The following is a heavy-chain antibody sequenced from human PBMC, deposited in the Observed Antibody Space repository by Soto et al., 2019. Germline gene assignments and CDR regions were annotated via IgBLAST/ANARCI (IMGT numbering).Heavy chain of an antibody. J-gene: IGHJ6*02. CDR2: IDDDGSST. V-gene: IGHV3-74*01. Sequence: GGSLRLSCAASGFDFSSHWMHWVRQAPGKGLEWVSRIDDDGSSTRYADSVKGRFTISRDNAKNIVYLEMTSLRTEDTAVYFCARRLELPLGASLYYYGMDVWGQGTTVTVSS. CDR3: ARRLELPLGASLYYYGMDV. D-gene: IGHD1-7*01. CDR1: GFDFSSHW.